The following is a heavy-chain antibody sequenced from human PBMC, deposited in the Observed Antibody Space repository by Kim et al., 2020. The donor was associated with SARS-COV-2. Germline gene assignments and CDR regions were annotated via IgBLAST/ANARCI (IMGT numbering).Heavy chain of an antibody. CDR1: GFTFSNYW. CDR3: ASNTNYDNSSYPDY. J-gene: IGHJ4*02. D-gene: IGHD3-22*01. V-gene: IGHV3-7*01. CDR2: INADESQK. Sequence: GGSLRLSCAASGFTFSNYWMTWVRQVPGKGLEWVANINADESQKFYVDSVKGRFTISRYNAKSSLYLQMNSLRAEDTAVYHCASNTNYDNSSYPDYWGQGTLVTVSS.